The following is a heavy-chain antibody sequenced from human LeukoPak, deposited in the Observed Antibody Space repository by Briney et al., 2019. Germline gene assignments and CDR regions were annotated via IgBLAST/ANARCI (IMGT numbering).Heavy chain of an antibody. CDR3: ARGRGWVDH. J-gene: IGHJ4*02. V-gene: IGHV3-23*01. CDR2: ISGSGGST. D-gene: IGHD3-16*01. Sequence: SGGSLRLSCAASGFTFSSSAMSWVRQAPGRGLEWVSAISGSGGSTYYADSVKGRFTISRDDARNSVYLQLNSLRAEDTALYYCARGRGWVDHWGQGTLVTVSS. CDR1: GFTFSSSA.